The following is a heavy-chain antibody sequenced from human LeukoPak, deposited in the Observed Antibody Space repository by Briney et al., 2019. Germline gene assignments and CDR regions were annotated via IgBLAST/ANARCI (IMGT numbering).Heavy chain of an antibody. V-gene: IGHV3-15*01. Sequence: PGGSLRLSCAASGFTFSNAWMSWVRQAPGKGLEWVGRIISKTDGGTTDYAAPVKGRFTISRDDSKNTLYLQMNSLKTEDTAVYYCTTRIVVVPAAMSDYYYYGMDVWGQGTTVTVSS. CDR1: GFTFSNAW. CDR2: IISKTDGGTT. J-gene: IGHJ6*02. D-gene: IGHD2-2*01. CDR3: TTRIVVVPAAMSDYYYYGMDV.